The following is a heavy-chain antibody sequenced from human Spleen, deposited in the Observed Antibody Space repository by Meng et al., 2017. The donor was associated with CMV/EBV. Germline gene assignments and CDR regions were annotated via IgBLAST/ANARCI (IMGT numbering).Heavy chain of an antibody. CDR2: IYYSGGT. Sequence: SETLSLTCTVSGYSISSGYYWGWIRQPPGKGLEWIGYIYYSGGTSYNPSLKSRVTLSVDTSKNQFSLKLSSVTAADTAVYYCARRGTAVGDGLDVWGQGTTVTVSS. J-gene: IGHJ6*02. CDR1: GYSISSGYY. CDR3: ARRGTAVGDGLDV. D-gene: IGHD6-19*01. V-gene: IGHV4-59*01.